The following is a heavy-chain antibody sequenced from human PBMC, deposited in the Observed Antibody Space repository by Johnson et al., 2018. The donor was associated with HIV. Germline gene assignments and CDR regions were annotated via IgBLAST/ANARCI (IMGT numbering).Heavy chain of an antibody. Sequence: VQLVESGGGVVQPGRSLRLSCAASGFTFSSCAFHWVRQAPGKGLEWVAVISTDGSNKYYADSVKGRFTISRDNSKNTLHLQINSLRAEDTAMYYCAKERAYIRSFDIWGQGTVVTVSS. CDR2: ISTDGSNK. D-gene: IGHD1-14*01. V-gene: IGHV3-30*04. CDR3: AKERAYIRSFDI. CDR1: GFTFSSCA. J-gene: IGHJ3*02.